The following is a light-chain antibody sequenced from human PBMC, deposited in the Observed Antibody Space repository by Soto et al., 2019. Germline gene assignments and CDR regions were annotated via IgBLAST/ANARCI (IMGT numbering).Light chain of an antibody. J-gene: IGKJ2*01. Sequence: ENALTQSPGTLSLSPGERATLSCWASQSVSSSSLAWYQQKPGQAPRLLIYGASSRATGIPDRFSGRGSGTDFTLTISRLEPEDFAVYYFQQYGSSPYTFGQGTKLEIK. CDR3: QQYGSSPYT. CDR2: GAS. CDR1: QSVSSSS. V-gene: IGKV3-20*01.